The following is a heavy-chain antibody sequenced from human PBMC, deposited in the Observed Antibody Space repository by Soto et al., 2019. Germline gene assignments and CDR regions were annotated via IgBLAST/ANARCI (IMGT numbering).Heavy chain of an antibody. CDR2: ISSSSSYI. CDR3: ARDPQDYYYDSSGYRSFDY. V-gene: IGHV3-21*01. J-gene: IGHJ4*02. Sequence: PGGSLRLSCAASGFTFSSYSMNWVRQAPGKGLEWVSSISSSSSYIYYADSVKGRFTISRDNAKNSLYLQMNSLRAEDTAVYYCARDPQDYYYDSSGYRSFDYWGQGTLVTVSS. CDR1: GFTFSSYS. D-gene: IGHD3-22*01.